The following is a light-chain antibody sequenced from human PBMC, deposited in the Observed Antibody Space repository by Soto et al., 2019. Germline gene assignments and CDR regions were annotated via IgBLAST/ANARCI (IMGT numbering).Light chain of an antibody. CDR1: SSDIGGYNY. CDR3: CSYTSSTTVI. V-gene: IGLV2-14*01. CDR2: DVR. J-gene: IGLJ2*01. Sequence: QSALTQPASMSGSPGQSITISCTGTSSDIGGYNYISWYQQLPGKAPKFIIYDVRNRHSGVSNRFSGSRSGNTASLTISGPQAVDEADYYCCSYTSSTTVIFGGGTNLTVL.